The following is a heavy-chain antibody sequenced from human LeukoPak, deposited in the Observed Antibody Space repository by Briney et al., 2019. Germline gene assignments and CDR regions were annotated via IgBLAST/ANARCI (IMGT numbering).Heavy chain of an antibody. CDR3: ARDLYYYDSSGYYRKDY. D-gene: IGHD3-22*01. CDR1: GFTFSSYG. Sequence: GGSLRLSCAASGFTFSSYGMNWVRQAPGKGLEWVSSISSSSSYIYYADSVKGRFTISRDNAKNSLYLQMNSLRAEDTAVYYCARDLYYYDSSGYYRKDYWGQGTLVTVSS. J-gene: IGHJ4*02. CDR2: ISSSSSYI. V-gene: IGHV3-21*01.